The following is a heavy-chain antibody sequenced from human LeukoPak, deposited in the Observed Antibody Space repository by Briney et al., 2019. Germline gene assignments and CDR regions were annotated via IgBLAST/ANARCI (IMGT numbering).Heavy chain of an antibody. Sequence: QSGGSLRLSCAASGFTFSSYEMNWVRQAPGKGLEWVSYISSSGSTIYYADSVKGRFTISRDNAKNSLYLQMNRLRAEDTAVYYCARDPGYRGESGWFDPWGQGTLVTVSS. CDR3: ARDPGYRGESGWFDP. V-gene: IGHV3-48*03. D-gene: IGHD5-18*01. J-gene: IGHJ5*02. CDR1: GFTFSSYE. CDR2: ISSSGSTI.